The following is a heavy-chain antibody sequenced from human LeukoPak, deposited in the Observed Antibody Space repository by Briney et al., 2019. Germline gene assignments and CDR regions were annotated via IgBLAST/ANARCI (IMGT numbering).Heavy chain of an antibody. V-gene: IGHV4-59*01. CDR1: GGSISRYY. D-gene: IGHD5-18*01. CDR2: IYYSGST. Sequence: PSETLSLTCTVSGGSISRYYWSWIRQPPGKGLEWIGYIYYSGSTNYNPSLKSRVTISVDTSKNQFSLKLSSVTAADTAVYYCARRRGYSFDYWGQGTLVTVSS. CDR3: ARRRGYSFDY. J-gene: IGHJ4*02.